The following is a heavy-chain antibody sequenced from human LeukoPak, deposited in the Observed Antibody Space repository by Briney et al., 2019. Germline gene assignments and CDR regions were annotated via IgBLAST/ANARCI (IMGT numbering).Heavy chain of an antibody. J-gene: IGHJ1*01. D-gene: IGHD6-19*01. Sequence: GGSLRLSCEASGFTFSSYAMSWVRQAPGKGLEWVSSISSSSSYIYYADSVKGRFTISRDNAKNSLYLQMNSLRAEDTAVYYCASPFLSQQYSSGWYIRLAAAEYFQHWGQGTLVTVSS. CDR2: ISSSSSYI. CDR3: ASPFLSQQYSSGWYIRLAAAEYFQH. CDR1: GFTFSSYA. V-gene: IGHV3-21*01.